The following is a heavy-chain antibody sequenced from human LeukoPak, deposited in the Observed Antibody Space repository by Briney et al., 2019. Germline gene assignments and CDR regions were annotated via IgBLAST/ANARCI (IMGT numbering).Heavy chain of an antibody. CDR2: IYHSGST. J-gene: IGHJ4*02. V-gene: IGHV4-4*02. CDR3: ARGYRIKHYGSGSYYFDY. CDR1: GGSISSSNW. D-gene: IGHD3-10*01. Sequence: PSGTLSLTCAVSGGSISSSNWWSWVRQPPGKGLEWIGEIYHSGSTNYNPSLKSRVTISVDKSKNQFSLKLSSVTAADTAVYYCARGYRIKHYGSGSYYFDYWGQGTLVTVSS.